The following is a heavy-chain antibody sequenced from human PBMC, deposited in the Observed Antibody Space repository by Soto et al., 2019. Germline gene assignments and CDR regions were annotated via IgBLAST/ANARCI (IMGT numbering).Heavy chain of an antibody. J-gene: IGHJ4*02. CDR2: FNGGNGNI. CDR3: ARGNVQGGCPDY. Sequence: QVQLVQSGAEERKPGASVKVSCKAFGYTFSTYAIHWVRRAPGQGLEWMGWFNGGNGNIKYSQKFEGRLTITSDTAATTAYMELKMLRFEDTAVYYCARGNVQGGCPDYWGQGTLVSVSS. CDR1: GYTFSTYA. V-gene: IGHV1-3*05. D-gene: IGHD1-26*01.